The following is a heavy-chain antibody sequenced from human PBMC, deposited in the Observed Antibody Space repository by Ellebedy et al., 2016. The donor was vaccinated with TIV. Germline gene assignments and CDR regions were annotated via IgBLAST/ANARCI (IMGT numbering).Heavy chain of an antibody. J-gene: IGHJ4*02. CDR3: ARRGLAAGGTLLYY. CDR2: IKQDGSEK. V-gene: IGHV3-7*03. CDR1: GFTFGFSFSRYA. Sequence: PGGSLRLSCAASGFTFGFSFSRYAMSWVRQAPGKGLEWVAHIKQDGSEKYYVDSVKGRFTISRDNAENSLYLQLNSLRAEDTAVYYCARRGLAAGGTLLYYWGQGTLVTVSS. D-gene: IGHD6-13*01.